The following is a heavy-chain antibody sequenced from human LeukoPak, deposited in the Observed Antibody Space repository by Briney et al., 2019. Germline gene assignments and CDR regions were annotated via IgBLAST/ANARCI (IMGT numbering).Heavy chain of an antibody. J-gene: IGHJ3*02. CDR1: GYTFTGYY. V-gene: IGHV1-69*13. D-gene: IGHD3-22*01. CDR2: IIPIFGTA. CDR3: ARDHYDNWGDDAFDI. Sequence: GASVKVSCKASGYTFTGYYMHWVRQAPGQGLEWMGGIIPIFGTANYAQKFQGRVTITADESTSTAYMELSSLRSEDTAVYYCARDHYDNWGDDAFDIWGQGTMVTVSS.